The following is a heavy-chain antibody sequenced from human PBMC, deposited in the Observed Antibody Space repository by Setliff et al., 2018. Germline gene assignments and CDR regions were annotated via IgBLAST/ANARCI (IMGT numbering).Heavy chain of an antibody. D-gene: IGHD5-12*01. J-gene: IGHJ6*02. Sequence: SETLSLTCTVSGGSITSSYYWSWIRQPAGKGLEWIGRVYINGGTNYNPSLKSRVTISLDTSKNQFSLKLTSVTAADTAVYYCARDQWVRSPPLSFSYGMDVWGQGTTAPSP. CDR3: ARDQWVRSPPLSFSYGMDV. CDR1: GGSITSSY. V-gene: IGHV4-4*07. CDR2: VYINGGT.